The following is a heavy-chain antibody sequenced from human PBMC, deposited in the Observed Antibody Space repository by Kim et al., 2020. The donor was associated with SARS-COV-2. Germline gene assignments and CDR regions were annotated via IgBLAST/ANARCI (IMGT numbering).Heavy chain of an antibody. V-gene: IGHV3-23*01. Sequence: VKGRFTISRDNSKNTLYLQMNSLRAEDTAVYYCAKDRAYYYGSGSYWFDPWGQGTLVTVSS. CDR3: AKDRAYYYGSGSYWFDP. D-gene: IGHD3-10*01. J-gene: IGHJ5*02.